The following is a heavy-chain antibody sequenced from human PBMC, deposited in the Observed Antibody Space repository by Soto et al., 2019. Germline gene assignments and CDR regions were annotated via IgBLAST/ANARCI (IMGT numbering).Heavy chain of an antibody. Sequence: ASVKVSCKASGYTFTSYGISWVRQAPGQGLEWMGWISAYNGNTNYAQKLQGRVTMTTDTSTSTAYMELRSLRSDDTAVYYCARVSSLTYYDFWSVNWFEPWGQGTQVTVSS. CDR1: GYTFTSYG. CDR3: ARVSSLTYYDFWSVNWFEP. CDR2: ISAYNGNT. D-gene: IGHD3-3*01. V-gene: IGHV1-18*01. J-gene: IGHJ5*02.